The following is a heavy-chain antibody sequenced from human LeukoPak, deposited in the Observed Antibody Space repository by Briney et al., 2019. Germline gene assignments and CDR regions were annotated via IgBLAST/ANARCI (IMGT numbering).Heavy chain of an antibody. D-gene: IGHD1-26*01. CDR3: AKGKGTGSYYYFDY. V-gene: IGHV3-23*01. CDR2: ISNSGGTI. Sequence: GGSLRLSCAASGFTFSSYVMRWVRQAPGKRLEWVSAISNSGGTIHYADSVKGRFTIFRDNSKNTLYLQMNSLTAEDTAVYHCAKGKGTGSYYYFDYWGQGTLVIVSS. CDR1: GFTFSSYV. J-gene: IGHJ4*02.